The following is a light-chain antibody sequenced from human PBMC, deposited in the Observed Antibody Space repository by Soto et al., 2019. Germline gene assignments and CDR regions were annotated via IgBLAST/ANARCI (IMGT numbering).Light chain of an antibody. V-gene: IGKV2-30*02. J-gene: IGKJ1*01. CDR3: MQGTHWPWT. Sequence: DVVMTQSPLSLPVTLGQPASISCRSSQSLIHSDGSTYLSWFQQRPGQSPRRLIYEVSDRDSGVPDRFSCSGSGTDFTLKISRVEAEDVGVYYCMQGTHWPWTFDQGTEVEIK. CDR1: QSLIHSDGSTY. CDR2: EVS.